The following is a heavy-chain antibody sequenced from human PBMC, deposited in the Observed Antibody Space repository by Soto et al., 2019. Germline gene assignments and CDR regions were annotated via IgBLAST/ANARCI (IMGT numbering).Heavy chain of an antibody. Sequence: QITLKESGPTLVKPTQTLTLTCTLSGFSLATNGVGVGWIRQPPGKALEWLALIYWDDDKRYSPSLKSRLTITSDTSNNHVVRIMTNVGPVDTATYYCAHRRPDTSAWYGGNFDYWGQGTLVTVSS. V-gene: IGHV2-5*02. D-gene: IGHD6-13*01. CDR1: GFSLATNGVG. CDR3: AHRRPDTSAWYGGNFDY. J-gene: IGHJ4*02. CDR2: IYWDDDK.